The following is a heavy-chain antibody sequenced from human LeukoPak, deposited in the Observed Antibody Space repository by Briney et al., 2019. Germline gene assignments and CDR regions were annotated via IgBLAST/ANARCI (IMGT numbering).Heavy chain of an antibody. D-gene: IGHD6-19*01. CDR1: GYTFTGYY. CDR3: ARAEGIAVAGSAFDI. Sequence: ASVKVSCKASGYTFTGYYVHWVRQAPGQGLEWMGWINPNSGGTNYAQKFQGRVTMTRDTSISTAYMELSRLRSDDTAVYYCARAEGIAVAGSAFDIWGQGTMVTVSS. CDR2: INPNSGGT. V-gene: IGHV1-2*02. J-gene: IGHJ3*02.